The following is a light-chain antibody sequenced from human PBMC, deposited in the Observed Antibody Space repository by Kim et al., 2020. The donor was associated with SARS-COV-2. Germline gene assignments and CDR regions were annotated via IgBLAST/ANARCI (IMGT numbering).Light chain of an antibody. CDR2: DIS. Sequence: QSALTQPASVSGSPGQSITISCTGTSSDVGGYNYVSWYQQHPSKAPKLMIYDISNRPSGVSNRFSGSKSGNTASLTISGLQAEDEADYYCSSYTSSSTQVVFGGGTQLTVL. CDR3: SSYTSSSTQVV. CDR1: SSDVGGYNY. J-gene: IGLJ2*01. V-gene: IGLV2-14*03.